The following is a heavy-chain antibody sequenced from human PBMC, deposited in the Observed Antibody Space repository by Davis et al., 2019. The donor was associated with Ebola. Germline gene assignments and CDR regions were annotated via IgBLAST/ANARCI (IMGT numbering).Heavy chain of an antibody. V-gene: IGHV3-23*01. CDR3: ARAKQWLVLYYFDY. CDR2: IVGSGRST. Sequence: GESLKISCTASGFTFSTFDMDWVRQAPGKGLEWVSGIVGSGRSTYYADSVKGRFTISRDNSENTLYLQMNGLRVEDTAVYYCARAKQWLVLYYFDYWGQGTLVTVSS. CDR1: GFTFSTFD. J-gene: IGHJ4*02. D-gene: IGHD6-19*01.